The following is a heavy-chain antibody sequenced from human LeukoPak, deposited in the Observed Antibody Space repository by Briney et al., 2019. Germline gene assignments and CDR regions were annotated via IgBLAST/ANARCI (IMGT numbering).Heavy chain of an antibody. CDR1: GFTFSSYW. V-gene: IGHV3-7*01. D-gene: IGHD2-2*01. J-gene: IGHJ4*02. CDR3: ATSRTFDY. CDR2: IKQDGSEK. Sequence: GGSLRLSCAASGFTFSSYWMSWVRQAPGKGLEWVANIKQDGSEKYYVESVKGRFTISGDNAKNSLYLQMSSLRAEDTAVYYCATSRTFDYWGQGTLVTVSS.